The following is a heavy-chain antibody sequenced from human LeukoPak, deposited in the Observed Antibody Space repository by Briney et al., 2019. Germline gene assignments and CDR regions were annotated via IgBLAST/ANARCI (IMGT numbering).Heavy chain of an antibody. Sequence: ASVKVSCKASGYTFTGYYMHWVRQAPGQGLEWMGWINPNSGGTNYAQKFQGRVTMTRDTSISTAYMELSRLRSDDTAVYYCARDPGYCSSTSCYTWFDPWGQGTLVTVSS. J-gene: IGHJ5*02. D-gene: IGHD2-2*02. V-gene: IGHV1-2*02. CDR1: GYTFTGYY. CDR3: ARDPGYCSSTSCYTWFDP. CDR2: INPNSGGT.